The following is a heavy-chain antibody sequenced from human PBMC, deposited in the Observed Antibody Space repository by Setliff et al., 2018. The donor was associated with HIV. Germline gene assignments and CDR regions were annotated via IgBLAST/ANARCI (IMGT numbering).Heavy chain of an antibody. CDR1: GYSISSGYY. CDR3: ARGGTVLPPGAFDI. V-gene: IGHV4-38-2*02. Sequence: SETLSLTCTVSGYSISSGYYWGFIRQPPGKGLEWIGSIFHSGTTYYNPSLKSRVTMSVDTSENQFSLKLSSVTAADTAVYYCARGGTVLPPGAFDIWGQGTMVTVSS. D-gene: IGHD2-15*01. CDR2: IFHSGTT. J-gene: IGHJ3*02.